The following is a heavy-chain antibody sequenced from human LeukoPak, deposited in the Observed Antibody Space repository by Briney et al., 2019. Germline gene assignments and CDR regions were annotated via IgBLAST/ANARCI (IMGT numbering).Heavy chain of an antibody. J-gene: IGHJ5*02. V-gene: IGHV4-4*09. Sequence: PSETLSLTCTVPGGSIRRSYWSWIRQPPGRGLEWIGYFYLSGSNYNPSLKSRVTMSLDTSKNQFSLRLSPVTAADTAVYYCARGGPTGALDDNWFDPWGQGTLVTVSS. CDR2: FYLSGS. CDR3: ARGGPTGALDDNWFDP. D-gene: IGHD4-11*01. CDR1: GGSIRRSY.